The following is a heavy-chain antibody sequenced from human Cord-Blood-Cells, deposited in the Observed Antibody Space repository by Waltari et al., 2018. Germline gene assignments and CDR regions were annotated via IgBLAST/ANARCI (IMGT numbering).Heavy chain of an antibody. Sequence: QMQLVQSGPEVKKPGTSVKVSCKASGFTFTSSAVQWVRQARGQRLEWIGWIVVGSGNTNYAQKLQERVTITRDMSTSTAYMELSSLRSEDKAVYYCAADRGVATIFYWYFDLWGRGTLVTVSS. J-gene: IGHJ2*01. CDR1: GFTFTSSA. CDR3: AADRGVATIFYWYFDL. CDR2: IVVGSGNT. V-gene: IGHV1-58*01. D-gene: IGHD5-12*01.